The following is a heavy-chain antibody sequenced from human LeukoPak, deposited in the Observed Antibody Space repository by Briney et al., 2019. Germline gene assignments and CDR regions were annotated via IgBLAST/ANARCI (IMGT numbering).Heavy chain of an antibody. CDR1: GGSISSYY. Sequence: SETLSLTCTVSGGSISSYYWSWIRQPPGKGLEGMGYIYYSGSTNYNPSLKSRVTISVDTSKNQFSLKLSSVTAADTAVYYCARGEKRGYNQYYFDYWGQGTLVTVSS. CDR2: IYYSGST. D-gene: IGHD5-18*01. CDR3: ARGEKRGYNQYYFDY. J-gene: IGHJ4*02. V-gene: IGHV4-59*01.